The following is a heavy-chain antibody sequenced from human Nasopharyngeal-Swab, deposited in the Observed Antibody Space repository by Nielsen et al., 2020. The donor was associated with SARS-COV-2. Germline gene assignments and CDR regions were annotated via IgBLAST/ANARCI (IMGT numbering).Heavy chain of an antibody. CDR3: ARGAGDSYYYYYYGMDV. J-gene: IGHJ6*02. V-gene: IGHV3-23*01. CDR2: ISGSGDST. Sequence: GESLKISCAASGFTFSSYAMSWVRQAPGKGLEWVSAISGSGDSTYYADSVKGRFTISRDNSKNTLYLQMNSLRAEDTAVYYCARGAGDSYYYYYYGMDVWGQGTTVTVSS. CDR1: GFTFSSYA. D-gene: IGHD2-21*02.